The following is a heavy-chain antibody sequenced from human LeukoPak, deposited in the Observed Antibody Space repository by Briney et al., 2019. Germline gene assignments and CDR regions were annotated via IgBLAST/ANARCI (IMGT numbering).Heavy chain of an antibody. CDR2: IYPGDSDT. CDR3: ARQSITMVRGVIIGGQDFDY. D-gene: IGHD3-10*01. J-gene: IGHJ4*02. CDR1: GYSFTSYW. V-gene: IGHV5-51*01. Sequence: GESLQISCKGSGYSFTSYWIGWVRQMPGKGLEWMGIIYPGDSDTRYSPSFQGQVTISADKSISTAYLQWSSLKASDTAMYYCARQSITMVRGVIIGGQDFDYWGQGTLVTVSS.